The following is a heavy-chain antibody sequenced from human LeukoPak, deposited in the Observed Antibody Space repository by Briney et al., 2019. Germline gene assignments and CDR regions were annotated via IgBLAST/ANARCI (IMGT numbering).Heavy chain of an antibody. Sequence: GSSGKVSCKASGGTFSSYAISWVRQAPGQGLEWMGRIIPTLGIANYAHKYQGRVTITADKSTSTAYMELSSLRSEDTAVYSCARAGWVPAAKAFDYWGQGTLVTVSS. CDR1: GGTFSSYA. D-gene: IGHD2-2*01. CDR3: ARAGWVPAAKAFDY. CDR2: IIPTLGIA. J-gene: IGHJ4*02. V-gene: IGHV1-69*04.